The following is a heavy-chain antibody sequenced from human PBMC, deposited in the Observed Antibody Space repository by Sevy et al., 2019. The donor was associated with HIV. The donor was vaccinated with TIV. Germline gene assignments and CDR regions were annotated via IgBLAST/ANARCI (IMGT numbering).Heavy chain of an antibody. D-gene: IGHD1-26*01. V-gene: IGHV4-61*02. J-gene: IGHJ3*02. CDR3: ASQMDLAVGKLQVSYAFDI. CDR1: GGSISSGSYY. CDR2: IYTSGST. Sequence: SETLSLTCTVSGGSISSGSYYWSWIRQPAGKGLEWIGRIYTSGSTNYNPSLQSRVTISVDRSRNQFSLKLRSVTAADTAVYYCASQMDLAVGKLQVSYAFDIWGQGTMVTVSS.